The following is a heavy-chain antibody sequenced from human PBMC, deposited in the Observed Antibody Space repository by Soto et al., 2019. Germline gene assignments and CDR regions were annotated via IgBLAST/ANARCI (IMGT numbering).Heavy chain of an antibody. CDR2: IYIGGST. CDR1: GFAVSSYY. Sequence: PGGSLRLSCAASGFAVSSYYMNWVRQAPGKGLEWVSVIYIGGSTNYADSVKGRFTISRDNSKNTLYLQMNSLGAEDTAVYYCARRFYNMDVWGPGTTVTVSS. CDR3: ARRFYNMDV. V-gene: IGHV3-66*04. D-gene: IGHD3-3*01. J-gene: IGHJ6*02.